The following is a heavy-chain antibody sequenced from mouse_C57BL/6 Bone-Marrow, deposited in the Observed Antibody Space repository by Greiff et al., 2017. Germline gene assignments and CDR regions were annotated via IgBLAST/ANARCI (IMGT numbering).Heavy chain of an antibody. V-gene: IGHV1-7*01. D-gene: IGHD1-3*01. CDR1: GYTFTSYW. Sequence: VQLQQPGAELVKPGASVKLSCKASGYTFTSYWMPWVKQRPGQGLEWIGYINPSSGNTKYNEKFKGKATLTVDKSSSTAYMPLSSLTYEDSAVYYCATPLTPLYYAMDYWGQGTSVTVSS. J-gene: IGHJ4*01. CDR2: INPSSGNT. CDR3: ATPLTPLYYAMDY.